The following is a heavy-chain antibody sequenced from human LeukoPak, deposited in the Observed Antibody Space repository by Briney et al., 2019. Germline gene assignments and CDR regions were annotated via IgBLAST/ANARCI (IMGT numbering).Heavy chain of an antibody. J-gene: IGHJ4*02. CDR2: INNDGSST. CDR3: ARASRYYGGNPLDY. CDR1: GFTFSSYW. D-gene: IGHD4-23*01. Sequence: GGSLRLSCAASGFTFSSYWMHWVRHAPGKGLVSVSRINNDGSSTSYADSVKGRFTISRDNAKNTLYLQMNSLRAEDTAVYYCARASRYYGGNPLDYWGQGTLVTVSS. V-gene: IGHV3-74*01.